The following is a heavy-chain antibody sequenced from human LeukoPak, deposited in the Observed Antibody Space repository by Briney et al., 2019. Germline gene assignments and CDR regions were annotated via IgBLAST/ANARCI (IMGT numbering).Heavy chain of an antibody. V-gene: IGHV4-39*07. Sequence: SETLSLTCTVSGGSISSSSYYWGWIRQPPGKGLEWIGSIYYSGSTYYNPSLKSRVTMSVDTSKNQFSLKLSSVTAADTAVYYCARDDRLYCSSTSCSNWFDPWGQGTLVTVSS. CDR2: IYYSGST. D-gene: IGHD2-2*01. CDR1: GGSISSSSYY. CDR3: ARDDRLYCSSTSCSNWFDP. J-gene: IGHJ5*02.